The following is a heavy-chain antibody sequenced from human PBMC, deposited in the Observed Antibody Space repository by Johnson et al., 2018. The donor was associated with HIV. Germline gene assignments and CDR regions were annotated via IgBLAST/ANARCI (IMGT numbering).Heavy chain of an antibody. CDR1: GFTLSSYW. D-gene: IGHD3-10*01. CDR3: GRAKGNSYYGSGHDAFDI. V-gene: IGHV3-7*02. CDR2: IKQDGSEN. J-gene: IGHJ3*02. Sequence: VQLVESGGGLVQPGGSLRLSCAAPGFTLSSYWMSWVRQAPGKGLEWVANIKQDGSENYYTDFVKGRFSISRDNSKNTLFLQLHSLRAEETAVYYCGRAKGNSYYGSGHDAFDIWGRGTIVTVSS.